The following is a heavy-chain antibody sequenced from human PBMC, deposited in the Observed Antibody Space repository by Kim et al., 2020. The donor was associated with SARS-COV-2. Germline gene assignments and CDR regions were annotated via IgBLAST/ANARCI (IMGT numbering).Heavy chain of an antibody. CDR2: IYYSGST. Sequence: SETLSLTCTVSGGSISSSSYYWGWLRQRPGKGLEWIVSIYYSGSTYYNPSLKSRVTISVDTSNNQFSLKLSSVTAADTAVYYCARLLVAIVVVASTRLLDYWGQGTLVTVSS. D-gene: IGHD2-15*01. CDR3: ARLLVAIVVVASTRLLDY. CDR1: GGSISSSSYY. J-gene: IGHJ4*02. V-gene: IGHV4-39*01.